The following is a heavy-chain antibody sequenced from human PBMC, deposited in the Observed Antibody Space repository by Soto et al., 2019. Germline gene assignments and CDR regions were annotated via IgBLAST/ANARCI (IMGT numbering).Heavy chain of an antibody. D-gene: IGHD2-15*01. V-gene: IGHV3-9*01. J-gene: IGHJ6*03. CDR3: AKGRYCSGGSCYSDDYYYYYYMDV. Sequence: GGSLRLSCAASGFTFDDYAMHWVRQAPGKGLDWVSGISWNSGSIGYADSVKGRFTISRDNAKNSLYLQMNSLRAEDTALYYCAKGRYCSGGSCYSDDYYYYYYMDVWGKGTTVTVSS. CDR2: ISWNSGSI. CDR1: GFTFDDYA.